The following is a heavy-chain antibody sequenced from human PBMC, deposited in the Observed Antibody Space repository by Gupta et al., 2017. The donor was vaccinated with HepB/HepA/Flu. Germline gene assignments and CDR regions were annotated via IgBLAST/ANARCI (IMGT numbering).Heavy chain of an antibody. D-gene: IGHD2-15*01. Sequence: EVQLVESGRGLVKPGGSLRPSCAASGFIFRRYSMNWVRQAPGKGLEWVSSISRSSTNIYYADSVKGRFSISRDNAKNLLYLQMNSLRAEDTAIYYCARDEVICSGGSCYSGGYDYWGQGTLVTVSS. CDR3: ARDEVICSGGSCYSGGYDY. CDR2: ISRSSTNI. J-gene: IGHJ4*02. V-gene: IGHV3-21*01. CDR1: GFIFRRYS.